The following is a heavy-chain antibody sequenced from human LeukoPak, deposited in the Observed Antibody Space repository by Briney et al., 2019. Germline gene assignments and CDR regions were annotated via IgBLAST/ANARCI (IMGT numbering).Heavy chain of an antibody. CDR2: IYTSGST. D-gene: IGHD3-3*01. Sequence: ASETLSLTCTVGGGSISSYYWSWLRQPGGKGVEWVGRIYTSGSTNYNPSLKSRVTMSVDTSKNQFSLKLSSVTAADTAVYYCARDGYYDFWSGSSFYYYGMDVWGQGTTVTVSS. J-gene: IGHJ6*02. CDR3: ARDGYYDFWSGSSFYYYGMDV. V-gene: IGHV4-4*07. CDR1: GGSISSYY.